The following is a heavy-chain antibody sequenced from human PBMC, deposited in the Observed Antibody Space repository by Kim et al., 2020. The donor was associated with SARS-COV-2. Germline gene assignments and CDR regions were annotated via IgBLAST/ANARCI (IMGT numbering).Heavy chain of an antibody. D-gene: IGHD3-10*01. J-gene: IGHJ6*02. V-gene: IGHV3-48*03. CDR3: ARVKGMVRGVIINAGMDV. Sequence: KGRLTISRDNAKNSLYLQMNSLRAEHTAVYYCARVKGMVRGVIINAGMDVWGQGTTVTVSS.